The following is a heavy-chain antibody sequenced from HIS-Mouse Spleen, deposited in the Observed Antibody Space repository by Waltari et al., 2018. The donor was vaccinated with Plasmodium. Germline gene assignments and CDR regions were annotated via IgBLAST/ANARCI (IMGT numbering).Heavy chain of an antibody. CDR3: ASSWYWYFDL. J-gene: IGHJ2*01. Sequence: EVQLVESGGGLVQPGGSLRSSGAASGFPCRRYWRSWFRQAPGKGLERVANIKQDGSEKYYVDSVKGRFTISRDNAKNSLYLQMNSLRAEDTAVYYCASSWYWYFDLWGRGTLVTVSS. V-gene: IGHV3-7*01. CDR1: GFPCRRYW. D-gene: IGHD6-13*01. CDR2: IKQDGSEK.